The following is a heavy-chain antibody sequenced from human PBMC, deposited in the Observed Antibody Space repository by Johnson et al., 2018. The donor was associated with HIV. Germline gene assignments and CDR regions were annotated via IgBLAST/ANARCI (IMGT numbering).Heavy chain of an antibody. CDR1: GLSFSNFG. Sequence: VQLVESGGGVVQPGKSLTLSCVGSGLSFSNFGIHWVRQAPGKGLVWVSRINSDGSSTSYADSVKGRFTISRDNAKNTLYLQMNSLRAEDTAVYYCAKEDPITMIPRYAFDIWGQGTMVTVSS. V-gene: IGHV3-74*01. CDR3: AKEDPITMIPRYAFDI. CDR2: INSDGSST. J-gene: IGHJ3*02. D-gene: IGHD3-22*01.